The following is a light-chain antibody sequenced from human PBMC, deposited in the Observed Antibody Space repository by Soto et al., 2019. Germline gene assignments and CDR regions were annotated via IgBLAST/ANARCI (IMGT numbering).Light chain of an antibody. J-gene: IGKJ4*01. CDR1: QSFNSIY. CDR2: GAS. Sequence: EIVLTQSPGTLSLSPGERATPSCRASQSFNSIYLAWYQQKPGQAPRLLIYGASTRATGIPARFSGSGSGTEFTLTISSLQSEDFAVYYCQQYNNWPLTFGGGTKVDIK. V-gene: IGKV3-15*01. CDR3: QQYNNWPLT.